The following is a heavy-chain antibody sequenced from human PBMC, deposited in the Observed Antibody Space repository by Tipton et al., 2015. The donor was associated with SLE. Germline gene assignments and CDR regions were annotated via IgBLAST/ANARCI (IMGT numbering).Heavy chain of an antibody. J-gene: IGHJ6*03. D-gene: IGHD2-2*01. V-gene: IGHV4-39*07. CDR3: ARDWCSSTSCYGYYYMDV. CDR1: GGSIGSSTYY. CDR2: IYYSGST. Sequence: TLSLTCTVSGGSIGSSTYYWGWIRQPPGRGLEWIGSIYYSGSTYYNPSLKSRVTISVDTSKNQFSLKLSSVTAADTAVYYCARDWCSSTSCYGYYYMDVWGKGTTVTVSS.